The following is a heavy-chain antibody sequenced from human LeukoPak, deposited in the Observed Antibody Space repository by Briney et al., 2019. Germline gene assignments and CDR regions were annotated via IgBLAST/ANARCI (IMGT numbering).Heavy chain of an antibody. Sequence: SETLSLTCTVSGGSINSYYWNWIRQSAGKGLEWIGRIYIGGSTNYNPSLKSRVTMSLDASKNQVSVNLNSVTAAATAIYYCGRERQGGNSYGFSFDYGGREPRVTFPS. CDR1: GGSINSYY. D-gene: IGHD5-18*01. J-gene: IGHJ4*02. CDR2: IYIGGST. V-gene: IGHV4-4*07. CDR3: GRERQGGNSYGFSFDY.